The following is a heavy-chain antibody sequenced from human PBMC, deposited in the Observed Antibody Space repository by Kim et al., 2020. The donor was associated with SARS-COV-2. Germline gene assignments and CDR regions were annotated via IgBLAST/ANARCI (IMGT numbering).Heavy chain of an antibody. J-gene: IGHJ6*02. D-gene: IGHD5-18*01. CDR3: ATMTVDTAMVLNYYGMDV. Sequence: SVKVSCKASGGTFSSYAISWVRQAPGQGLEWMGGIIPIFGTANYAQKFQGRVTITADESTSTAYMELSSLRSEDTAVYYCATMTVDTAMVLNYYGMDVWGQGTTVTVSS. CDR1: GGTFSSYA. CDR2: IIPIFGTA. V-gene: IGHV1-69*13.